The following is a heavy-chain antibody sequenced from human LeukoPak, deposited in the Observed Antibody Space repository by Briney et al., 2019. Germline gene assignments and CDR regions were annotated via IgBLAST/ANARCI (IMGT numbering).Heavy chain of an antibody. J-gene: IGHJ4*01. Sequence: QPGGSLRLSCAASGFTFSSYWMHWVRQAPGKGLVWVSRIISDGSSTSYADSVKGRFTISRDNAKNTLYLQMNSLRAEDTAVYYCVRGSYYFHWGXXXLVTVSS. CDR3: VRGSYYFH. V-gene: IGHV3-74*01. CDR2: IISDGSST. CDR1: GFTFSSYW. D-gene: IGHD1-26*01.